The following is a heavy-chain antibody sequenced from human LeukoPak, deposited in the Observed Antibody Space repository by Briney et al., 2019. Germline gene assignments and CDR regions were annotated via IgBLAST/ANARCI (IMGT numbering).Heavy chain of an antibody. V-gene: IGHV3-30*02. Sequence: PGGSLRLSCAASGFTFSSYGMHWVRQAPGKGLEWVAFIRYDGSNKYYADSVKGRFTISRDNSKNTLYLQMNSLRAEDTAVYYCAKDDTYYYGSGSYQPPNFDYWGQGTLVTVSS. J-gene: IGHJ4*02. D-gene: IGHD3-10*01. CDR3: AKDDTYYYGSGSYQPPNFDY. CDR2: IRYDGSNK. CDR1: GFTFSSYG.